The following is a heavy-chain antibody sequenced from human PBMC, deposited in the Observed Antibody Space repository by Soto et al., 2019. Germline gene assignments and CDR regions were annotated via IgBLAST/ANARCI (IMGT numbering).Heavy chain of an antibody. J-gene: IGHJ5*02. V-gene: IGHV3-23*01. CDR1: GFTFSSYA. CDR3: AKDSSSMVPGWFDP. CDR2: ISGSGDST. D-gene: IGHD2-2*01. Sequence: PGGSLRLSCAASGFTFSSYAMSWVRQAPGKGLEWLSAISGSGDSTDYADSVTGRFTISRDNFRNTLYLQMSSLRADDTAVYYCAKDSSSMVPGWFDPWGQGTQVTVSS.